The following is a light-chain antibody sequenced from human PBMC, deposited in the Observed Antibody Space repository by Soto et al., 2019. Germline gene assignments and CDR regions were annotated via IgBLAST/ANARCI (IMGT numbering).Light chain of an antibody. J-gene: IGKJ1*01. CDR1: QSISSS. Sequence: EMVMTQSPDNLSVSPGERATLSCRASQSISSSLAWYQQKPGQAPRLLIYGASAWATGIPVRFSGSGSGTEFILTISSLQSEDFGVYYCQQYNNWPRTFGQGTKVEIK. CDR3: QQYNNWPRT. CDR2: GAS. V-gene: IGKV3-15*01.